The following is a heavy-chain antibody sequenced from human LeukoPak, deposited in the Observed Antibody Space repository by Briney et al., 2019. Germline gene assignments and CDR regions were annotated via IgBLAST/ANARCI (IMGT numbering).Heavy chain of an antibody. J-gene: IGHJ4*02. D-gene: IGHD3-10*01. CDR2: IYTSGST. CDR3: ARAHYYGSGIDY. Sequence: SETLSLTCTVSGGSISSYYWSWIRQPPGKGLEWIGYIYTSGSTNYNPSLKSRVTISVDTSKNQFSLKLSSVTAADTAVYYCARAHYYGSGIDYWGQGTLVTVSS. CDR1: GGSISSYY. V-gene: IGHV4-4*09.